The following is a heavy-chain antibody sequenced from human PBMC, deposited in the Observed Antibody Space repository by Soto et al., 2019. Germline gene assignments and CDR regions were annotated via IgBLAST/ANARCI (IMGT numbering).Heavy chain of an antibody. CDR1: GVTCGSCG. D-gene: IGHD3-10*01. V-gene: IGHV3-7*02. CDR3: AKALWFGVVLSGGYFDY. Sequence: GGSLRLACAAAGVTCGSCGMSWVRQAPGKGLEWVANIKQDGSEKYYVDSVKGRFTISRDNAKNSLYLQMNSLRAEDTAVYYCAKALWFGVVLSGGYFDYWGQGT. CDR2: IKQDGSEK. J-gene: IGHJ4*02.